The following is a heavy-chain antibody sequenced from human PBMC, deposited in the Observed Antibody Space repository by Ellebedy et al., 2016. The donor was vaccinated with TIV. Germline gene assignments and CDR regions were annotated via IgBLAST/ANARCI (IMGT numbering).Heavy chain of an antibody. CDR1: GGSISSYY. CDR3: ARGYPRITMVRGPFYYFDY. CDR2: IYYSGST. Sequence: SETLSLXXTVSGGSISSYYWSWIRQPPGKGLEWIGYIYYSGSTNYNPSLKSRVTISVDTSKNQFSLKLSSVTAADTAVYYCARGYPRITMVRGPFYYFDYWGQGTLVTVSS. J-gene: IGHJ4*02. V-gene: IGHV4-59*12. D-gene: IGHD3-10*01.